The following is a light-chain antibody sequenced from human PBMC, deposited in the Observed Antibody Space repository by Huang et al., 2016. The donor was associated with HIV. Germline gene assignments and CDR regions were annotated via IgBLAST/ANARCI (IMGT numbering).Light chain of an antibody. CDR3: QHRSNWPPWT. CDR2: GTS. V-gene: IGKV3-11*01. Sequence: EVVLTQSPATLSLSPGERATLSCRASQNVSSYLAWFQHKPGQAPRLLIYGTSNRVSGIPARFSGSGSGTDVTLTISSLEPEDFAVYYCQHRSNWPPWTFGQGTKVEIK. J-gene: IGKJ1*01. CDR1: QNVSSY.